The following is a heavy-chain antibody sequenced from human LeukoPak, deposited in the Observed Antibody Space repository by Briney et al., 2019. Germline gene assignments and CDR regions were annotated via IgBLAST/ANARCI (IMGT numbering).Heavy chain of an antibody. CDR2: IKQDGVEQ. CDR1: GFTFSSYW. J-gene: IGHJ5*02. D-gene: IGHD2-15*01. CDR3: ARISQRSFDP. V-gene: IGHV3-7*05. Sequence: GGSLRLSCAASGFTFSSYWMSWVRQAPGKGLEWVANIKQDGVEQYYVDSVEGRFTNSRDNAKSSLFLQMNSLRAEDTAVYYCARISQRSFDPCGQGTLVTVSS.